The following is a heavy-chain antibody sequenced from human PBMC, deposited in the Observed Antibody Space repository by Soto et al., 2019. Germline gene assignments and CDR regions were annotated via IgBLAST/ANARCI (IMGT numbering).Heavy chain of an antibody. CDR1: AYTFTSYG. J-gene: IGHJ6*02. D-gene: IGHD5-18*01. V-gene: IGHV1-18*01. CDR3: ATMATAIVKRDYYYCYGMDV. CDR2: ISAYNGNT. Sequence: ASVKVSCKASAYTFTSYGISWVRQAPGQGLEWMGWISAYNGNTNYAQKLQGRVTMTTDTSTSTAYMELRSLRSDDTAVYYCATMATAIVKRDYYYCYGMDVSGQGTTDTVSS.